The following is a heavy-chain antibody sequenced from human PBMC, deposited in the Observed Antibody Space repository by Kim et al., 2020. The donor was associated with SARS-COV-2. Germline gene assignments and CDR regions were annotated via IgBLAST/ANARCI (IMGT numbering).Heavy chain of an antibody. J-gene: IGHJ6*02. V-gene: IGHV3-74*01. CDR3: ASADCSSTSCQNYYYYGMSD. Sequence: GGSLRLSCAASGFTFSSYWMHWVRQAPGKGLVWVSRINSDGSSTSYADSVKGRFTISRDNAKNTLYLQMNSLRAEDTAVYYCASADCSSTSCQNYYYYGMSDWGQGTTVTVSS. D-gene: IGHD2-2*01. CDR1: GFTFSSYW. CDR2: INSDGSST.